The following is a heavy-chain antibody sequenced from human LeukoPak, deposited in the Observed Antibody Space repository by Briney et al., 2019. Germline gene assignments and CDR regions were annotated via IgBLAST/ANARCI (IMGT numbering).Heavy chain of an antibody. D-gene: IGHD3-3*01. Sequence: SQTLSLTCTVSGGSISSDGYYWSWIRQHPGKGLEWIGYIYYSGSTYYNPSLKSRVTISVDTSKNQFSLKLSSVTAADTAVYYCARGVVKPNYFDYWGQGTLVTVSS. CDR3: ARGVVKPNYFDY. CDR2: IYYSGST. V-gene: IGHV4-31*03. J-gene: IGHJ4*02. CDR1: GGSISSDGYY.